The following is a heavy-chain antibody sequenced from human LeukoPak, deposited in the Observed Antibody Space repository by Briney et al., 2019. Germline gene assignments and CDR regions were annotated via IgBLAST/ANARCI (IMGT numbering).Heavy chain of an antibody. D-gene: IGHD2-21*01. CDR3: AGAYCGGDCYNPYFQH. V-gene: IGHV4-30-4*08. CDR2: IYYSGST. Sequence: SETLSLTCTVSGGSISSGDYYWSWIRQPPGKGLEWIGYIYYSGSTYYNPSLKSRVTISVDTSKNQFSLKLSSVTAADTAVYYRAGAYCGGDCYNPYFQHWGQGTLVTVSS. CDR1: GGSISSGDYY. J-gene: IGHJ1*01.